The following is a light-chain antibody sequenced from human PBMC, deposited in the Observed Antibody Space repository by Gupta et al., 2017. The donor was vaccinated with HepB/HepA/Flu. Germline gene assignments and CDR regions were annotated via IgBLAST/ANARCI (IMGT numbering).Light chain of an antibody. CDR2: LEGGVSY. Sequence: QPVVTQSSSASASLGSSVKPTFTLSSGHSRYIIAWNQQQPGKASRSCKQLEGGVSYNTGSGVPDFFCGSSDGAARYIIIAHLQSEEDAYYYCANWDSHTRVFGGGTKVTVL. J-gene: IGLJ2*01. CDR1: SGHSRYI. CDR3: ANWDSHTRV. V-gene: IGLV4-60*03.